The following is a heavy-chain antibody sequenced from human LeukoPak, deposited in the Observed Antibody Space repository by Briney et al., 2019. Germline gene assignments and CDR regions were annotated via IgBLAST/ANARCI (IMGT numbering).Heavy chain of an antibody. CDR1: GFTFSSYA. J-gene: IGHJ4*02. CDR3: AKDDYVWGSYRRFDY. V-gene: IGHV3-23*01. Sequence: GSLRLSCAASGFTFSSYAMSWVRQAPGKGLEGVSAISGSGGSTYYADSVKGRFTISRDNSKNTLYLQMNSLRAEDTAVYYCAKDDYVWGSYRRFDYWGQGTLVTVSS. D-gene: IGHD3-16*02. CDR2: ISGSGGST.